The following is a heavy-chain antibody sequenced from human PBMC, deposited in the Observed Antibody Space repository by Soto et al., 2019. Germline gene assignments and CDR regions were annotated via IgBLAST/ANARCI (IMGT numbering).Heavy chain of an antibody. CDR1: GFSLSTSGMR. CDR2: IDWDDDK. CDR3: ALGYDSSGPDSYYFDY. J-gene: IGHJ4*02. V-gene: IGHV2-70*04. Sequence: SGPTLVNPTQTLTLTCTFSGFSLSTSGMRVSWIRQPPGKALEWLARIDWDDDKFYSTSLKTRLTISKDTSKNQVVLTMTNMDPVDTATYYCALGYDSSGPDSYYFDYWGQGTLVTSPQ. D-gene: IGHD3-22*01.